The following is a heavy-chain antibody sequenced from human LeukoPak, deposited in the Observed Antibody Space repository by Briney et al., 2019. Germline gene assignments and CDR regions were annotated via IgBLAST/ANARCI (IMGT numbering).Heavy chain of an antibody. D-gene: IGHD1-26*01. CDR3: ASSEPKNYYYGMDV. CDR1: GYTFTGYY. CDR2: INPNSGGT. V-gene: IGHV1-2*02. J-gene: IGHJ6*02. Sequence: GASVKVSCKASGYTFTGYYMHWVRQAPGQGLEWMGWINPNSGGTNYARKFQGRVTMTRDTSISTAYMELSRLRSDDTAVYYCASSEPKNYYYGMDVWGQGTTVTVSS.